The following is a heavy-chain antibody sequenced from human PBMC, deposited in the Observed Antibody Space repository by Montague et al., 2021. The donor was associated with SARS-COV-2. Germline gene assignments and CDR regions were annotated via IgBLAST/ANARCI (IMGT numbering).Heavy chain of an antibody. D-gene: IGHD2-21*02. CDR2: SYLHGNA. J-gene: IGHJ4*02. CDR3: ARGRVTRAGFDY. V-gene: IGHV4-38-2*02. CDR1: GYFIGTGYY. Sequence: SETLSLTCSVSGYFIGTGYYWCWIRQSPGKGLEWIGRSYLHGNAYYNPSLNSRVTISLDTSNNQFSLRLTSVTTSDTAVYYCARGRVTRAGFDYWGQGTRVIVSS.